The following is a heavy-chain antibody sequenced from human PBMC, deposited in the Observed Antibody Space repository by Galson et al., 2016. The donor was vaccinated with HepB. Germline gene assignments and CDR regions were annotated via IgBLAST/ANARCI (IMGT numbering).Heavy chain of an antibody. CDR3: AKDLRVRYSSDWYGGFDS. CDR1: GFTFSSYA. CDR2: IRGNNGRI. D-gene: IGHD6-19*01. V-gene: IGHV3-23*01. Sequence: LRLSCAASGFTFSSYAMTWVRQAPGKGLEWVSLIRGNNGRIYYADSVRGRFTISRDTSKNTLYLQMNSLRVEDTAMYYCAKDLRVRYSSDWYGGFDSWGQGTLVSVSS. J-gene: IGHJ4*02.